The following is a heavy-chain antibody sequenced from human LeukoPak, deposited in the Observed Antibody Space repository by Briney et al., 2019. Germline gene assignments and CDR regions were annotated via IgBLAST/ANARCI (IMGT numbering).Heavy chain of an antibody. Sequence: GGSLRLSCAASGFTFSSYWMYWVRQAPGKGLVWVSRISGDGSSTHYADSVKGRFTISRENAKNTLSLQMNSLRAEDTAVYYCDRDDCGSSGYWGQGTLVAVSS. CDR3: DRDDCGSSGY. CDR1: GFTFSSYW. D-gene: IGHD1-26*01. J-gene: IGHJ4*02. V-gene: IGHV3-74*01. CDR2: ISGDGSST.